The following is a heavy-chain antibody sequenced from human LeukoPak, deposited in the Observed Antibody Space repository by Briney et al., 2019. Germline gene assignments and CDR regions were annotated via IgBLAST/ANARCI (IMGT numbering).Heavy chain of an antibody. CDR2: IYSGGNT. D-gene: IGHD1-14*01. CDR1: GFTFSDFY. J-gene: IGHJ4*02. V-gene: IGHV3-66*01. Sequence: PGGSLRLSCAASGFTFSDFYMSWIRQAPRKGLEWGSDIYSGGNTYYADSVKGRFTISRDNSNNTLYLQMASLRAEDTVVYFCVRAVDHLTFDYWGQGILVTVSS. CDR3: VRAVDHLTFDY.